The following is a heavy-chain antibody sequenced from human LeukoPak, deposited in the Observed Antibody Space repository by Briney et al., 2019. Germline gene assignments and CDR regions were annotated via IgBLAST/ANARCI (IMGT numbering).Heavy chain of an antibody. CDR3: ARGTRTYYYGSGSHRPSYWFDP. V-gene: IGHV4-34*01. D-gene: IGHD3-10*01. J-gene: IGHJ5*02. CDR2: TNQNRKST. CDR1: GGSLSDYY. Sequence: PSETLSLTCAVYGGSLSDYYWSWVRLPPGKGLEWIGETNQNRKSTNYNPSLKSRVTISVDTSKNQFSLKLSSVTAADTAVYYCARGTRTYYYGSGSHRPSYWFDPWGQGTLVTVSS.